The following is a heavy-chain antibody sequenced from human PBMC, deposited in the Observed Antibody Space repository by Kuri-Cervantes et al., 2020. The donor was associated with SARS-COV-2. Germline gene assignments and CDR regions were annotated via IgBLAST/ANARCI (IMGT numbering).Heavy chain of an antibody. D-gene: IGHD2-2*03. Sequence: GESLKIXXAAXGSTFSNAWMRWVRQXPGKGLEWVXRIKNKIDGGTTDYAXPVKGXFTISRDXXKNTLYLQMSSLKTEDTXVYYCTTDRXLDIRTFDYWGQGTLVTVSS. J-gene: IGHJ4*02. CDR1: GSTFSNAW. V-gene: IGHV3-15*01. CDR2: IKNKIDGGTT. CDR3: TTDRXLDIRTFDY.